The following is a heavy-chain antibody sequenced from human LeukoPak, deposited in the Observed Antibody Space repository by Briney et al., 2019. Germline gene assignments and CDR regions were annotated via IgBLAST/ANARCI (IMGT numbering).Heavy chain of an antibody. J-gene: IGHJ5*02. Sequence: SETLSLTCTVSGGSISSYYRSWIRQPPGKGLEWTGYIYYSGSTNYNPSLKSRVTISEDASKNQFSLKLSSVTAADTAVYYCARRTGYCSGGSCYGWFDRWGQGTLVTVSS. V-gene: IGHV4-59*01. CDR1: GGSISSYY. CDR3: ARRTGYCSGGSCYGWFDR. D-gene: IGHD2-15*01. CDR2: IYYSGST.